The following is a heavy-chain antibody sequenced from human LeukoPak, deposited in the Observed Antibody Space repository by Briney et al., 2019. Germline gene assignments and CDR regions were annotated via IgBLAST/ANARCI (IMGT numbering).Heavy chain of an antibody. J-gene: IGHJ4*02. V-gene: IGHV4-4*02. D-gene: IGHD6-25*01. CDR1: GGSISSCNW. Sequence: EPLTLTCAVSGGSISSCNWWSWLRPPPGKGVEWMGEIYHSGSTNYYPALKNRVTTTVDKSKNQFPLKLRYVTAADAAVDYCARANLGAGVYYYDYWGQGTLVTVSS. CDR2: IYHSGST. CDR3: ARANLGAGVYYYDY.